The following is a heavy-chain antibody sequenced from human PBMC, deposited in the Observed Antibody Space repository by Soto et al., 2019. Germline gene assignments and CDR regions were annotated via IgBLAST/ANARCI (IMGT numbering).Heavy chain of an antibody. Sequence: SETLSLTCTVSGGSISSYYWSWIRQPPGKGLEWIGYIYYSGSTNYNPSLKSRVTISVDTSKNQFSLKLSSVTAADTAVYYCASRLLWFGESPFHYGMDVWGQGTTVTVSS. D-gene: IGHD3-10*01. CDR2: IYYSGST. V-gene: IGHV4-59*01. J-gene: IGHJ6*02. CDR1: GGSISSYY. CDR3: ASRLLWFGESPFHYGMDV.